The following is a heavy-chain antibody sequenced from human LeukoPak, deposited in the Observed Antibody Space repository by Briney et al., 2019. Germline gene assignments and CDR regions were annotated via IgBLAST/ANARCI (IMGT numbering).Heavy chain of an antibody. CDR1: GGTFSSYA. V-gene: IGHV1-69*04. CDR2: IIPILGIA. J-gene: IGHJ5*02. CDR3: ARAPFPRSNRNDGSWFDP. Sequence: ASVKVSCKASGGTFSSYAISWVRQAPGQGLEWMGRIIPILGIANYAQKFQGRVTITADKSTSTAYMELSSLRSEDTAVYYCARAPFPRSNRNDGSWFDPWGQGTLVTVSS. D-gene: IGHD1-1*01.